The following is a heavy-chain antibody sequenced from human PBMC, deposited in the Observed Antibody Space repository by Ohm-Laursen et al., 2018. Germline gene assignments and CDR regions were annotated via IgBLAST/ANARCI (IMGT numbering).Heavy chain of an antibody. CDR2: LSNSGDST. CDR1: GFTLSSYG. J-gene: IGHJ5*02. V-gene: IGHV3-21*06. D-gene: IGHD2-15*01. CDR3: ARGLVDIVVVVAAGWFDP. Sequence: SLRLSCAATGFTLSSYGMPWVRQAPGKGLEWVSGLSNSGDSTQYADSVKGRFTISRDNAENSLYLQMNSLRAEDTAVYYCARGLVDIVVVVAAGWFDPWGQGTLVTVSS.